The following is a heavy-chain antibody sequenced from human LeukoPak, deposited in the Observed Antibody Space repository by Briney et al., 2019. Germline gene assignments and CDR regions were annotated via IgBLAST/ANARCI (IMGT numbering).Heavy chain of an antibody. CDR2: IYYSGST. CDR3: ARDGSDPYYYYYMDV. J-gene: IGHJ6*03. CDR1: GYSISSGYH. Sequence: SETLSLTCTVSGYSISSGYHWGWIRPPPGKGLEWIGYIYYSGSTNYNPSLKSRVTISVDTSKNQFSLKLSSVTAADTAVYYCARDGSDPYYYYYMDVWGKGTTVTVSS. D-gene: IGHD3-10*01. V-gene: IGHV4-59*01.